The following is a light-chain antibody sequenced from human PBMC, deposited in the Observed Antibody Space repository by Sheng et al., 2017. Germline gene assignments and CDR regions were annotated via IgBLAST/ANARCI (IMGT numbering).Light chain of an antibody. CDR1: ALPNNY. CDR2: KDS. V-gene: IGLV3-25*03. J-gene: IGLJ3*02. CDR3: QSVDNIFTYLKV. Sequence: SYDLTQPPSVSVSPGQTARITCSGDALPNNYAYWFQQRPGQAPVLLIYKDSERPSGIPERFSSSSSGTTMTLTISEVQAEDEADYYCQSVDNIFTYLKVFGGGTKLTVL.